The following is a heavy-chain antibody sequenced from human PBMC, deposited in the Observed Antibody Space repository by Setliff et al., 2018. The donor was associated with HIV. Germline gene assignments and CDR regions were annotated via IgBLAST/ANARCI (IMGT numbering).Heavy chain of an antibody. CDR2: ISSSSYYI. CDR1: GFTFNSYW. CDR3: ASIELAAMVPVDY. J-gene: IGHJ4*02. D-gene: IGHD5-18*01. V-gene: IGHV3-21*01. Sequence: GGSLRLSCAASGFTFNSYWMTWVRQAPGKGLEWVSSISSSSYYIYYADSVKGRFTISRDNAKNSLFLQMNSLRAEDTAVYYCASIELAAMVPVDYWGQGTLVTVSS.